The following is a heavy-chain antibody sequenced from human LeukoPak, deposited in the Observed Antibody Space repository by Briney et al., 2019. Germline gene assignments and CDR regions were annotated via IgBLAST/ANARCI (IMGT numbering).Heavy chain of an antibody. D-gene: IGHD2-15*01. CDR1: GFMFSNYW. V-gene: IGHV3-7*01. Sequence: GGSLRLSCAASGFMFSNYWMTWVRQAPGKGLEWVANIKREGSEKHYVESVKGRLTISRDNAKNLLYLQMNGLRAEDTAVYYCAGLPADDSVFDHWGQGTLVTVSS. J-gene: IGHJ4*02. CDR2: IKREGSEK. CDR3: AGLPADDSVFDH.